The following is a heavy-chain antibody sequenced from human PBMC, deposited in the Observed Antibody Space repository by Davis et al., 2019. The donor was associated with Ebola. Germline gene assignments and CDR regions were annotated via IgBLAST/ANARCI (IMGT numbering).Heavy chain of an antibody. CDR1: EYSFTSYW. CDR3: ARHGYCNRTSCHYYYYYYMDV. J-gene: IGHJ6*03. CDR2: IDPSDSYT. D-gene: IGHD2-2*03. Sequence: KVSCKGSEYSFTSYWISWVRQMPGKGLEWMGTIDPSDSYTNYSPSFQGHVIISADKSISTAYLQWSSLKASDTAMYYCARHGYCNRTSCHYYYYYYMDVWGKGTTVTVSS. V-gene: IGHV5-10-1*01.